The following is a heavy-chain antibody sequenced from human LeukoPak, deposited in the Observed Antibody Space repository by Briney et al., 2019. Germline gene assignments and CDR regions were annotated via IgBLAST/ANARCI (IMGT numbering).Heavy chain of an antibody. J-gene: IGHJ2*01. CDR2: IYYSGST. Sequence: SETLSLTCTVSGGSISSGDYYWSWIRQPPGKGLEWIGYIYYSGSTYYNPSLKSRVTISVDTSKSQFSLKLSSVTAADTAVYYCAGQWLGVGLCYFDLWGRGTLVTVSS. D-gene: IGHD6-19*01. CDR3: AGQWLGVGLCYFDL. CDR1: GGSISSGDYY. V-gene: IGHV4-30-4*01.